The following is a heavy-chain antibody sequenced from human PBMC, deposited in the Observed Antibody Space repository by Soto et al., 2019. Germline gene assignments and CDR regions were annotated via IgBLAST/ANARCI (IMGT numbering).Heavy chain of an antibody. D-gene: IGHD2-21*02. CDR3: ARRGLIGDWDYMDV. J-gene: IGHJ6*03. V-gene: IGHV1-69*02. Sequence: QVQLVQSGAEVKKPGSSVKVSCKASGGTFSSYTISWVRQAPGQGLEWMGRIIPILGIANYAQKFQGRVTITADKSTSTAYMELSSLRSEDTAVYYCARRGLIGDWDYMDVWGKGTTVTVSS. CDR1: GGTFSSYT. CDR2: IIPILGIA.